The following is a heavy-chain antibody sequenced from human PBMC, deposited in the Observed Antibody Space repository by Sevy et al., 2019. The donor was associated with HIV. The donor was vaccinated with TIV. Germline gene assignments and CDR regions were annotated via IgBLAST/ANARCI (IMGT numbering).Heavy chain of an antibody. Sequence: ASVKVSCKASGGTFSSYAISWVRQAPGQGLEWMGGIIPIFGTANYAQKFQGRVTITADESTSTAYMELSSLGSEDTAVYYFARVRGGSSVYYFDYWGQGTLVTVSS. J-gene: IGHJ4*02. CDR2: IIPIFGTA. CDR1: GGTFSSYA. D-gene: IGHD6-6*01. CDR3: ARVRGGSSVYYFDY. V-gene: IGHV1-69*13.